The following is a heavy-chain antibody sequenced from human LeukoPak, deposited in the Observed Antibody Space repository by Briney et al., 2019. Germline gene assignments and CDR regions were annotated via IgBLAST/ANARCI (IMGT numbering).Heavy chain of an antibody. V-gene: IGHV3-23*01. J-gene: IGHJ4*02. D-gene: IGHD6-6*01. CDR1: GFTFRGYA. CDR2: ISEGGDST. Sequence: GGSLRLSCAASGFTFRGYAMNWVRQAPGKGLEWVSGISEGGDSTHYADSVKGRFTISRDNFNGMLYLQLNSLRAEDTATYYCVKTTRPLGAFDYWGLGTLVTVSS. CDR3: VKTTRPLGAFDY.